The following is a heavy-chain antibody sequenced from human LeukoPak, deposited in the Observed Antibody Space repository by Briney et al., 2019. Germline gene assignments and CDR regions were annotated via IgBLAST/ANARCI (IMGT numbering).Heavy chain of an antibody. CDR2: INTNTGNP. V-gene: IGHV7-4-1*02. D-gene: IGHD3-9*01. Sequence: GASVKVSCNASGYTFTSYAMNWGRHPPGQGLEWMGWINTNTGNPTYAQGFTGRCVFSLDTSVSTAYLQISSLKAEDTAVYYCASHRDPFSHYDILTGYLPPNWFDPWGQGTLVTVSS. CDR3: ASHRDPFSHYDILTGYLPPNWFDP. CDR1: GYTFTSYA. J-gene: IGHJ5*02.